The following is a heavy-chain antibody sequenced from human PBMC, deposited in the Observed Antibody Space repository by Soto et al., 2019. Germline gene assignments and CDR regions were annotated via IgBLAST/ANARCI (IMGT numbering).Heavy chain of an antibody. CDR3: ARHPSANLYSD. J-gene: IGHJ4*02. CDR2: IYYSGTS. D-gene: IGHD5-12*01. CDR1: GGSISSSNYY. Sequence: QLQLQESGPGLVKPSETLSLTCTVSGGSISSSNYYWGWIRQPPGKGLEWIGSIYYSGTSYYNPSLKSRVTMPVDTSNNQFSLKVSSVTAADTAVYYCARHPSANLYSDWGQGTLVTVSS. V-gene: IGHV4-39*01.